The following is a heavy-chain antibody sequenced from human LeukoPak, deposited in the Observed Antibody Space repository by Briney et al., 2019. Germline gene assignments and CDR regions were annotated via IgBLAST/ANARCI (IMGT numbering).Heavy chain of an antibody. CDR1: GGSISSYY. CDR3: ARAGRWEGRPHAFDI. V-gene: IGHV4-59*01. CDR2: IYYSGST. D-gene: IGHD1-26*01. J-gene: IGHJ3*02. Sequence: SETLSLTCTVSGGSISSYYWSWIRQPPGKGLEWIGYIYYSGSTNYNPSLKSRVTISVDTSKNQFSLKLTSVTAADTAVYYCARAGRWEGRPHAFDIWGQGTMVTVSS.